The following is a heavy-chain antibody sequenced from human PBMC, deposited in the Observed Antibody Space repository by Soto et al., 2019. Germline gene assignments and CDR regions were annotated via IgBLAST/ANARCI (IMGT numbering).Heavy chain of an antibody. CDR3: ARDRGGYDRLYYYQGMDV. V-gene: IGHV3-11*06. CDR1: GFAFSDYY. D-gene: IGHD5-12*01. Sequence: NPXGSLRLTCAASGFAFSDYYMSWIRQAPGKGLEYISYISSSSGSTNYADSVKGRFTISRDNAKNSLYLQMSSLREEDTAVYYCARDRGGYDRLYYYQGMDVWGQGTTVTVSS. J-gene: IGHJ6*02. CDR2: ISSSSGST.